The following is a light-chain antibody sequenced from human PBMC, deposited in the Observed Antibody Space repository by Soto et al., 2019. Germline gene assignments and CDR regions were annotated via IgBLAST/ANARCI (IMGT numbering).Light chain of an antibody. CDR2: AAS. CDR1: QSISSY. Sequence: DIQMTQSPSSLSASVGDRVTITCRASQSISSYLNWYQQKPGKAPKLLIYAASSLQSGVPSRFSGSGSGTDFTLTISSLQPEDFATYYCQQSYSTLRFTFGPGT. CDR3: QQSYSTLRFT. V-gene: IGKV1-39*01. J-gene: IGKJ3*01.